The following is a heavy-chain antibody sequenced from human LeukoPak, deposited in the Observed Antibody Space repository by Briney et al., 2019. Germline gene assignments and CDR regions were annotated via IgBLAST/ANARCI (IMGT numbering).Heavy chain of an antibody. CDR1: GFTFSSYA. Sequence: PGGSLRLSCAASGFTFSSYAMHWVRQAPGKGLEWVAVISYDGSNKYYADSVKGRFTISRENSKNTLYLQMNSLRAEDTAVYYCARVAGPLYCSSTSCYVRYYYYGMDVWGQGTTVTVSS. CDR3: ARVAGPLYCSSTSCYVRYYYYGMDV. D-gene: IGHD2-2*01. J-gene: IGHJ6*02. V-gene: IGHV3-30*04. CDR2: ISYDGSNK.